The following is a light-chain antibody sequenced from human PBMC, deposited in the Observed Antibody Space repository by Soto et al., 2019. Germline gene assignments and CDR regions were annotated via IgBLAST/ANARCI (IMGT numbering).Light chain of an antibody. Sequence: SYELTQPPSVSVAPGKTAKITCWGNNIGSKSVHWYQQKPGQAPVLVIYHDSARPSGIPERFSSSNSGNTATLTISRVEAGDEADYYCHVWDSSSDHVVFGGGTKLTVL. J-gene: IGLJ2*01. CDR1: NIGSKS. CDR2: HDS. V-gene: IGLV3-21*04. CDR3: HVWDSSSDHVV.